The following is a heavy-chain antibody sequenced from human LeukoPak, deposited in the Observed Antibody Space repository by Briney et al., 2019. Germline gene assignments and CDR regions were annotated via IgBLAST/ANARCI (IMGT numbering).Heavy chain of an antibody. CDR1: GYTFTSYG. D-gene: IGHD3-10*01. Sequence: ASVKVSCKASGYTFTSYGISWVRQAPGQGLEWMGWISACNGNTNYAQKLQGRVTMTTDTSTSTAYMELRSLRSDDTAVYYCAARGQGSSLSYFVYWGQGTLVTVSS. CDR2: ISACNGNT. J-gene: IGHJ4*02. CDR3: AARGQGSSLSYFVY. V-gene: IGHV1-18*01.